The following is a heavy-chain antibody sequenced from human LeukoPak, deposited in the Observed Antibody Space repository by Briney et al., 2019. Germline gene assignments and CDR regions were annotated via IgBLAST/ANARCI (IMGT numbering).Heavy chain of an antibody. CDR1: GGTVSSSW. J-gene: IGHJ4*02. CDR3: ARDPPRGSCIDY. D-gene: IGHD2-15*01. Sequence: QPGGSLRLSCAASGGTVSSSWMTWLRQTPEKGLEWVANIKEDGSEKNYVDSVKGRFTISRDNAKNSLYLQMNSLRAEDTAVYYCARDPPRGSCIDYWGQGTLVTVSS. CDR2: IKEDGSEK. V-gene: IGHV3-7*01.